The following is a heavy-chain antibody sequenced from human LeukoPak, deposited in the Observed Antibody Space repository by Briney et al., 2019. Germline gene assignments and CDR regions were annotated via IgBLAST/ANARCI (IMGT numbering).Heavy chain of an antibody. Sequence: PGGSLRLSCAVSGFNFRSFALHWVRQAPGKGLEYVSGMSGDGGSTFHANSVKGRFTISRDNSKNTLYLQMGSLKTEDMALYYCARGNTALGGAFDIWGPGTVVSVS. D-gene: IGHD2-21*02. CDR3: ARGNTALGGAFDI. V-gene: IGHV3-64*01. CDR1: GFNFRSFA. J-gene: IGHJ3*02. CDR2: MSGDGGST.